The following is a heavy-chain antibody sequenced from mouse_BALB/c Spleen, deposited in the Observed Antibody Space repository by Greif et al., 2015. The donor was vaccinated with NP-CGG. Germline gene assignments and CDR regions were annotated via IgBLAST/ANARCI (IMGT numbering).Heavy chain of an antibody. V-gene: IGHV14-3*02. CDR3: ARSFAWGFAY. CDR1: GFNIKDTY. Sequence: EVKLVESGAELVKPGATVKLSCTASGFNIKDTYMHWVKQRPEQGLEWIGRIDPANGNTKYDPKFQGKAIITADTSSNTAYLQLSSLTSEDTAVYYCARSFAWGFAYWGQGTLVTVSA. J-gene: IGHJ3*01. CDR2: IDPANGNT.